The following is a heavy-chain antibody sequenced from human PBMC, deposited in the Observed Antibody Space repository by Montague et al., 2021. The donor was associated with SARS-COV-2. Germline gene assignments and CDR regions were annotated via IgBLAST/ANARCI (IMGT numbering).Heavy chain of an antibody. Sequence: SETLSLTCAVSSGSFRGYYWSWIRQPPGKGLEWIGEINHSGSTTYNPSLESRVSISVGTSNKQFSLKVTSVTAADTAVYYCARLGAITLVRGITKADFGNYGMDVWGQGTTVTVSS. CDR1: SGSFRGYY. CDR2: INHSGST. V-gene: IGHV4-34*01. D-gene: IGHD3-10*01. J-gene: IGHJ6*02. CDR3: ARLGAITLVRGITKADFGNYGMDV.